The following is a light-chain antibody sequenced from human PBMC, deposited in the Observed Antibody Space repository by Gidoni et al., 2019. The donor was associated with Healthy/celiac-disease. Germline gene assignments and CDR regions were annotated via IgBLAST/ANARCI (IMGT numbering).Light chain of an antibody. J-gene: IGKJ5*01. CDR1: QSVSSSY. CDR3: QQYGSSSIX. V-gene: IGKV3-20*01. Sequence: DIVLTQSPGTLSLSPGERATLSCRASQSVSSSYLAWYQQKPGQAPRLLIYGASSRATGIPDRFSGSGSGTDFTLTISRLEPEDFAVYYCQQYGSSSIXXXQGTRLEIK. CDR2: GAS.